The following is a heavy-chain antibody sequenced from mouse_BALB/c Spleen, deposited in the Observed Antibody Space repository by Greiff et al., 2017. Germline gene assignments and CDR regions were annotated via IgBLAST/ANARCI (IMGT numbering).Heavy chain of an antibody. CDR2: IWAGGST. D-gene: IGHD2-14*01. CDR1: GFSLTSYG. CDR3: ARDGEVRLEGYFDY. Sequence: VKVVESGPGLVAPSQSLSITCTVSGFSLTSYGVHWVRQPPGKGLEWLGVIWAGGSTNYNSALMSRLSISKDNSKSQVFLKMNSLQTDDTAMYYCARDGEVRLEGYFDYWGQGTTLTVSS. V-gene: IGHV2-9*02. J-gene: IGHJ2*01.